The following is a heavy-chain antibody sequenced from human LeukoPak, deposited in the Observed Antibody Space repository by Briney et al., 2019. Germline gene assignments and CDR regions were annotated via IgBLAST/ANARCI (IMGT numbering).Heavy chain of an antibody. CDR1: GFTVSSNY. CDR2: IYSGGST. CDR3: ARVPPFGELLDAFDI. D-gene: IGHD3-10*01. V-gene: IGHV3-66*01. J-gene: IGHJ3*02. Sequence: PGGSLRLSCAASGFTVSSNYMSWVRQAPGKGLEWVSVIYSGGSTYYADSVKGRFTISRDNSKNTLYLQMNSLRAEDTAVYYCARVPPFGELLDAFDIWGQGTMVTVSS.